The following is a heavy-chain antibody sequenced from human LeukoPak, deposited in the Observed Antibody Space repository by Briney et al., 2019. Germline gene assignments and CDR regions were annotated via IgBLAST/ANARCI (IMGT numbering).Heavy chain of an antibody. CDR2: IYTSGST. D-gene: IGHD3-3*01. V-gene: IGHV4-4*07. CDR1: GGSISSYH. J-gene: IGHJ4*02. CDR3: ARGPYNNYDFWSGYFDY. Sequence: SETLSLTCIVSGGSISSYHWSWIRQPAGKGLEWIGRIYTSGSTDYNPSLKSRVTMSVDTSKNQFSLKLSSVTAADTAVYYCARGPYNNYDFWSGYFDYWGQGTLVTVSS.